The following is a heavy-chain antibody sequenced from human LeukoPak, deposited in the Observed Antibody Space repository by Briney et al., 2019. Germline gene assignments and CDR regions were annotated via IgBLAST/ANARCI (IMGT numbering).Heavy chain of an antibody. Sequence: GGSLRLSCAASGFTFSTFAMSWVRQAPGKGLEWVSSISGRGNNTYYADSVKGRFTISRDNSKNTLHLQVNSLRAEDTAIYYCARAYSSNLYDHWGQGTLVTVSS. CDR2: ISGRGNNT. CDR1: GFTFSTFA. V-gene: IGHV3-23*01. D-gene: IGHD6-13*01. CDR3: ARAYSSNLYDH. J-gene: IGHJ5*02.